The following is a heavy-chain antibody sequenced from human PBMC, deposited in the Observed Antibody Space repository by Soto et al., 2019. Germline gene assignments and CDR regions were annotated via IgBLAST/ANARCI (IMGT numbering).Heavy chain of an antibody. V-gene: IGHV1-69*08. J-gene: IGHJ4*02. D-gene: IGHD3-10*01. CDR3: AGSRRSYYTNFDF. Sequence: QVQLVQSGAEVKKPGSSVKVSCKASADTFTGYTVTWVRQAPGQGLEWVGRVIPILGASNFAQKLQDRVTITAAKSAQRAYVVLTGLTSEDTAVFYCAGSRRSYYTNFDFWGQGTLVTVSS. CDR1: ADTFTGYT. CDR2: VIPILGAS.